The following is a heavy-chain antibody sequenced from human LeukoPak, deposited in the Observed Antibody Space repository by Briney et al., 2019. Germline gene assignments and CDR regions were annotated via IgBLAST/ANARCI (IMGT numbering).Heavy chain of an antibody. V-gene: IGHV4-59*01. Sequence: SETLSLTCTVSGGSISSYYWSWIRQSPGKGLEWIGYIFYSGSTNYNPSLKSRVTISVDTSKNQFSLKLTSVTAADTAVYYCASHNWNDNYYFDYWGQGTLVTVSS. D-gene: IGHD1-20*01. CDR2: IFYSGST. J-gene: IGHJ4*02. CDR3: ASHNWNDNYYFDY. CDR1: GGSISSYY.